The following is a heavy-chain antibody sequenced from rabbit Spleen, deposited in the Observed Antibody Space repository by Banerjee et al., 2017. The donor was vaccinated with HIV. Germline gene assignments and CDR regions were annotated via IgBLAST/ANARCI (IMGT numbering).Heavy chain of an antibody. CDR2: IYTGSGNT. V-gene: IGHV1S40*01. Sequence: QSLEEYGGGLDKPGTSLTLTCTAYGFSFSSDYMCWVRQDPGKGLEWSGCIYTGSGNTYYASWAKGRFTISKASSTTVTLQMTSLTAADTASYFCAKCSSTNGACYAGMDLWGPGTLVTVS. CDR1: GFSFSSDY. D-gene: IGHD1-1*01. CDR3: AKCSSTNGACYAGMDL. J-gene: IGHJ6*01.